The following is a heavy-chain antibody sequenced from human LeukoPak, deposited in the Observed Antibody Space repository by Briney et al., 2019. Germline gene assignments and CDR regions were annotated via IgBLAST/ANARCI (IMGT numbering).Heavy chain of an antibody. CDR3: ARGGNYPYYFDY. D-gene: IGHD1-7*01. CDR1: GFPFSSYW. V-gene: IGHV3-7*04. J-gene: IGHJ4*02. CDR2: IKQDGSKK. Sequence: GGSLRLSCVASGFPFSSYWMTWVRQAPGKGLEWVANIKQDGSKKSYVDSVKGRFTISRDNAKNSLYLQMNSLRAEDTAVYYCARGGNYPYYFDYWGQGTLVTVSS.